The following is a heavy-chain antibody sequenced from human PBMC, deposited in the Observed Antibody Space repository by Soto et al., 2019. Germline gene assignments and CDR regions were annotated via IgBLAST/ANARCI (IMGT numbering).Heavy chain of an antibody. CDR1: GFTFATYA. V-gene: IGHV3-23*01. CDR3: ARDKDTSSWTGFDF. Sequence: GGSLRLSCAASGFTFATYAMRWVRQAPGKGLGWVSAISATGISTHYADSVKGRVTISRDHSANTLSLEMSSLTAEDTAVYYCARDKDTSSWTGFDFWGHGTLVTVSS. J-gene: IGHJ4*01. D-gene: IGHD1-1*01. CDR2: ISATGIST.